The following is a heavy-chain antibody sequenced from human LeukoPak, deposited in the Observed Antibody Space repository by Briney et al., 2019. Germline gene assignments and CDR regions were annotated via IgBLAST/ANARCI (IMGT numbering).Heavy chain of an antibody. Sequence: SETLSLTCTVSGGSISTSNYYWGWIRQPPGKGLEWIGNIFYSGSTYYSPSLKSRVTISLDTSRNQFSLKLNSVTAADTAVYYCARDRGQYYYGSGSYHDSDYWGQGTLVTVSS. CDR2: IFYSGST. V-gene: IGHV4-39*07. J-gene: IGHJ4*02. CDR1: GGSISTSNYY. CDR3: ARDRGQYYYGSGSYHDSDY. D-gene: IGHD3-10*01.